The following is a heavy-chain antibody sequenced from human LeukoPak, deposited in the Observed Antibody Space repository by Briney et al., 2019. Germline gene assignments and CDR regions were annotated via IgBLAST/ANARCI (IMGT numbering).Heavy chain of an antibody. V-gene: IGHV1-2*02. CDR1: GYTFTGYY. D-gene: IGHD3-3*01. J-gene: IGHJ5*02. Sequence: ASVKVSCKASGYTFTGYYMHWVRQAPGQGLEWMGWINPNSGGTNYAQKFQGRVTMTRDTSISTAYMELSRLRSDDTAVYYCARAYYDFWSGYYVRNENNWFDPWGQGTLVTVSS. CDR2: INPNSGGT. CDR3: ARAYYDFWSGYYVRNENNWFDP.